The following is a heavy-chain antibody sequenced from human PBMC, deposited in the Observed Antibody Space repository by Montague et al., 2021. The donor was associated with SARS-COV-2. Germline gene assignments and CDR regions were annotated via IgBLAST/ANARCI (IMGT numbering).Heavy chain of an antibody. J-gene: IGHJ4*02. CDR2: IHHSGST. CDR3: ARGGYGGWTGYYFDY. CDR1: GGSISSSNW. D-gene: IGHD4/OR15-4a*01. V-gene: IGHV4-4*02. Sequence: SETLSLTCAVSGGSISSSNWWIGEIHHSGSTNYNPSLKSQVTMSVDRSKNHFSLRLSSVTAADTAMYYCARGGYGGWTGYYFDYWGQGTPVTVSS.